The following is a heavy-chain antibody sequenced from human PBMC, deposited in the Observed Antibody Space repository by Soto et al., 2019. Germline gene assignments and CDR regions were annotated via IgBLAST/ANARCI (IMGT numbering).Heavy chain of an antibody. CDR3: ARDPIYDFWSGYYLLYYYYYGMDV. Sequence: PGGSLRLSCAASGFTFSSYGMHWVRQAPGKGLEWVAVIWYDGSNKYYADSVKGRFTISRDNSKNTLYLQMNSLRAEDTAVYYCARDPIYDFWSGYYLLYYYYYGMDVWGQGTTVTVSS. V-gene: IGHV3-33*01. CDR2: IWYDGSNK. D-gene: IGHD3-3*01. CDR1: GFTFSSYG. J-gene: IGHJ6*02.